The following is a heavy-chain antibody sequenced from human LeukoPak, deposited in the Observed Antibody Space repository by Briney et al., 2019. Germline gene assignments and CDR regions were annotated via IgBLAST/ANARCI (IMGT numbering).Heavy chain of an antibody. CDR1: GYTFTGYY. J-gene: IGHJ4*02. Sequence: ASVKVSCKASGYTFTGYYMHWVRQAPGQGLEWMGWINPNSGGTNYAQQFQGRVTMTRDTSISTAYMELSRLRSDDTAVYYCARDSNCGGDCYLPFDYWGQGTLVTVSP. CDR3: ARDSNCGGDCYLPFDY. D-gene: IGHD2-21*02. CDR2: INPNSGGT. V-gene: IGHV1-2*02.